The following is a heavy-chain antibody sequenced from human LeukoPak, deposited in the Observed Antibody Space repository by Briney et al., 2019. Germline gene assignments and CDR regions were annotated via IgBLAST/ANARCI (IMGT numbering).Heavy chain of an antibody. D-gene: IGHD3-10*01. V-gene: IGHV1-2*02. CDR3: ARVSRFQRNLPSVGSELGY. J-gene: IGHJ4*02. Sequence: ASVRVSCKASGYSFTGFHLHWVQQAPGQGLEWVGWIDPNSGGTKYAQKFQGRVTTTRDTSIKTAYMELSRLRSDDTAVYYCARVSRFQRNLPSVGSELGYWGQETLVTVSS. CDR2: IDPNSGGT. CDR1: GYSFTGFH.